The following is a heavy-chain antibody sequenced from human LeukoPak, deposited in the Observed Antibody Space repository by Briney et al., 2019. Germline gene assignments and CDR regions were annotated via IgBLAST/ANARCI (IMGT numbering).Heavy chain of an antibody. CDR1: GGSISSSSYY. Sequence: SETLSLTCTASGGSISSSSYYWGWIRQPPGKGLEWIGSIYYSGSTYYNPSLKSRVTISVDTSKNQFSLKLSSVTAADTAVYYCARQGGSYYYDSSGQRFDPWGQGTLVTVSS. V-gene: IGHV4-39*01. CDR3: ARQGGSYYYDSSGQRFDP. D-gene: IGHD3-22*01. CDR2: IYYSGST. J-gene: IGHJ5*02.